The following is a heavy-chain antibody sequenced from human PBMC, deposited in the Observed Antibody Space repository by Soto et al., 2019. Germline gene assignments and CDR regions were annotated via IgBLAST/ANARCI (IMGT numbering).Heavy chain of an antibody. V-gene: IGHV1-18*01. CDR1: GYTFTSYG. CDR3: ARDRGGGSYSHAFDI. D-gene: IGHD1-26*01. Sequence: GASVKVSCKASGYTFTSYGISWVRQAPGQGLEWMGWISAYNGNTNYAQKLQGRVTMTTDTSTSTAYMELRSLRSDDTAVYYCARDRGGGSYSHAFDIWGQGTMVTVSS. CDR2: ISAYNGNT. J-gene: IGHJ3*02.